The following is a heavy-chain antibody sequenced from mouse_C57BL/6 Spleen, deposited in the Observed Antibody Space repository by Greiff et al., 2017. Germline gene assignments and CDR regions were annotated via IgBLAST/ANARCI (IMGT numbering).Heavy chain of an antibody. J-gene: IGHJ4*01. V-gene: IGHV1-15*01. CDR2: IDPETGGT. CDR1: GYTFTDYE. CDR3: TNYYGSLGDY. D-gene: IGHD1-1*01. Sequence: VNVVESGAELVRPGASVTLSCKASGYTFTDYEMHWVKQTPVHGLEWIGAIDPETGGTAYNQKFKGKAILTADKSSSTAYMELRSLTSEDSAVYYCTNYYGSLGDYWGQGTSVTVSS.